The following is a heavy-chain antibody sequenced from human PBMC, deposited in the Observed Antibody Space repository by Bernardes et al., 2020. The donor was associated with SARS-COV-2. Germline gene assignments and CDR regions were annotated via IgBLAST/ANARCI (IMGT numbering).Heavy chain of an antibody. Sequence: GGSLRLSCAASGFTFSVYAISWVRQAPGKGLEWVSAISDRGDNTYYADSVKGRFTISRDNSKDTVFLQMNNLKGDDTAVYYCAKESGTGINNWFDPWGQGTLVTVSS. CDR3: AKESGTGINNWFDP. CDR1: GFTFSVYA. CDR2: ISDRGDNT. J-gene: IGHJ5*02. V-gene: IGHV3-23*01. D-gene: IGHD1-26*01.